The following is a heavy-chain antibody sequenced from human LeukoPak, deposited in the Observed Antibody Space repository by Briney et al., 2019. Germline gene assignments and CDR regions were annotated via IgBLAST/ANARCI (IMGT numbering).Heavy chain of an antibody. V-gene: IGHV3-21*01. CDR3: ARPQGIAARSDYYYYMDV. CDR1: GFTFSSYS. D-gene: IGHD6-6*01. J-gene: IGHJ6*03. Sequence: GGSLRLSCAASGFTFSSYSMTWVRQAPGKGLEWVSSISSSSSYIYYADSVKGRFTISRDNAKNSLYLQMNSLRAEDTAVYYCARPQGIAARSDYYYYMDVWGKGTTVTVSS. CDR2: ISSSSSYI.